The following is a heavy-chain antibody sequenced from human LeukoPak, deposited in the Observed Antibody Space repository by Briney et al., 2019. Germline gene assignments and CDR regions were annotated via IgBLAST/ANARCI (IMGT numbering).Heavy chain of an antibody. D-gene: IGHD5-24*01. V-gene: IGHV4-59*01. CDR2: IYYSGST. CDR3: AKSGYNRFDY. CDR1: GGSISSYY. Sequence: SETLSLTCTVSGGSISSYYWSWIRQPPGKGVEWIGYIYYSGSTSYNPSLKSRVTISVDTSKKQFSLKLSSVTAADTAVYYCAKSGYNRFDYWGQGTLVTVSS. J-gene: IGHJ4*02.